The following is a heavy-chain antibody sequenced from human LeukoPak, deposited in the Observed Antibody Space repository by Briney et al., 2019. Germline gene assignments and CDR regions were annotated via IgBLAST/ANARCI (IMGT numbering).Heavy chain of an antibody. V-gene: IGHV3-73*01. J-gene: IGHJ4*02. D-gene: IGHD4-17*01. Sequence: GGSLRLSCAASGFTFSSYEMNWVRQASGKGLEWVGRIRSKANSYATAYAASVKGRFTISRDDSKNTAYLQMNSLKTEDTAVYYCTRHILYGDYVPFDYWGQGTLVTVSS. CDR1: GFTFSSYE. CDR2: IRSKANSYAT. CDR3: TRHILYGDYVPFDY.